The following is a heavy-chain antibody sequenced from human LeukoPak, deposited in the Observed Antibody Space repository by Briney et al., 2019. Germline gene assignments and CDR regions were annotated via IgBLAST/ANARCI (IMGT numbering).Heavy chain of an antibody. CDR3: ARGRAGNYYNHNDY. Sequence: RSGGSLRLSCAASGFTFSSYGMHWVRQAPGKGLEWVAVIWYDGSNKYYADSVKSRFTISRDNAKNTLYLQMHSLRAEDTAGYYCARGRAGNYYNHNDYWGQGTLVTVSS. CDR1: GFTFSSYG. D-gene: IGHD3-10*01. CDR2: IWYDGSNK. V-gene: IGHV3-33*03. J-gene: IGHJ4*01.